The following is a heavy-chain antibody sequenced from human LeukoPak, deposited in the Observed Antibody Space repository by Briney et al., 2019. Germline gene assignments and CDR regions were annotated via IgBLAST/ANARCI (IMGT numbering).Heavy chain of an antibody. CDR3: ARGTKWVPAAIHYFDY. D-gene: IGHD2-2*02. CDR2: NYHSGST. Sequence: SETLSLTCAVSGYSISSGYYWGWIRQPPGKGLEWIGSNYHSGSTYYNPSLKSRVTISVDTSKNQFSLKLSSVTAADTAVYYCARGTKWVPAAIHYFDYWGQGTLVTVSS. J-gene: IGHJ4*02. V-gene: IGHV4-38-2*01. CDR1: GYSISSGYY.